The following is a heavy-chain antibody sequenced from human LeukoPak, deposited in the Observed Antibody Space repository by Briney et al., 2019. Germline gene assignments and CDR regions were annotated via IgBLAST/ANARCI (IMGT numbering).Heavy chain of an antibody. Sequence: PGGSLRLSCAASGFTFSTYTINLVRQAPGKGLEWVSSISSSSSYIYYADSVEGRFTISRDNARNSLYLQMNSLRAEDTAVYYCARDLVGATTTWGQGTLVTVSS. J-gene: IGHJ4*02. D-gene: IGHD1-26*01. V-gene: IGHV3-21*01. CDR1: GFTFSTYT. CDR2: ISSSSSYI. CDR3: ARDLVGATTT.